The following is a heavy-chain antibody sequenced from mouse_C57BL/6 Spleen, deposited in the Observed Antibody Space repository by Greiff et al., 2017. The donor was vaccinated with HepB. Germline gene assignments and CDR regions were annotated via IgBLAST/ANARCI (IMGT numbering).Heavy chain of an antibody. CDR1: GFSFTSYG. Sequence: VQLQQSGPGLVQPSQSLSITCTVSGFSFTSYGVHWVRQSPGKGLEWLGVIWSGGSTDYNAAVISRLSISKDNSKSQVFFKMNSLQADDTAIYYCARNWANWVRFAYWGQGTLVTVSA. D-gene: IGHD4-1*01. CDR3: ARNWANWVRFAY. J-gene: IGHJ3*01. CDR2: IWSGGST. V-gene: IGHV2-2*01.